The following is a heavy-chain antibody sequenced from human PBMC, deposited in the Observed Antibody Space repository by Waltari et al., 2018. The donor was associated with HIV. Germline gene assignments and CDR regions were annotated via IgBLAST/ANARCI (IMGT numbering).Heavy chain of an antibody. J-gene: IGHJ4*02. D-gene: IGHD4-4*01. CDR3: AHRLSNYGYFDY. CDR1: GFSLITSGVS. Sequence: QITLKESGPTLVKPTQTLTLTCSFSGFSLITSGVSVGWIRQPPGKALEWLALIYWDNDKSYSPSLKSRLTITKDTSKNQVVLTMTNMGPVDTATYYCAHRLSNYGYFDYWGQGTLVTVSS. V-gene: IGHV2-5*02. CDR2: IYWDNDK.